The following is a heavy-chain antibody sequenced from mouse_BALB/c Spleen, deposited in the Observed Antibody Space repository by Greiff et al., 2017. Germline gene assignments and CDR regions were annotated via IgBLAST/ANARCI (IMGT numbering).Heavy chain of an antibody. V-gene: IGHV1-63*01. CDR3: AREGDYGNYVWYFDV. D-gene: IGHD2-1*01. J-gene: IGHJ1*01. CDR2: IYPGSGNT. CDR1: GYAFTNYW. Sequence: QVQLQQSGAELVRPGTSVKISCKASGYAFTNYWLGWVKQRPGHGLEWIGDIYPGSGNTYYNEKFKGKATLTADKSSSTAYMQLSSLTSEDSAVYFCAREGDYGNYVWYFDVWGAGTTVTVSS.